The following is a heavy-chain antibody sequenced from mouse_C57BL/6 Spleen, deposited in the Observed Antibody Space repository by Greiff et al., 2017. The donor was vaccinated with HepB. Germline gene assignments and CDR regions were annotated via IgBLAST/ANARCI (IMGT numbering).Heavy chain of an antibody. V-gene: IGHV1-61*01. Sequence: QVQLKQPGAELVRPGSSVKLSCKASGYTFTSYWMDWVKQRPGQGLEWIGNIYPSDSETHYNQKFKDKATLTVDKSSSTAYMQLSSLTSEDSAVYYCARRGITTYLHAMDYWGQGTSVTVSS. CDR3: ARRGITTYLHAMDY. J-gene: IGHJ4*01. CDR2: IYPSDSET. D-gene: IGHD2-4*01. CDR1: GYTFTSYW.